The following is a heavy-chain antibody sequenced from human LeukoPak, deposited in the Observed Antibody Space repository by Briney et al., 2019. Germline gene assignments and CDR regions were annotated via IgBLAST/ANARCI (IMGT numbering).Heavy chain of an antibody. J-gene: IGHJ4*02. CDR2: INPNSGGA. V-gene: IGHV1-2*06. D-gene: IGHD4-17*01. CDR1: GYTFTGYY. CDR3: AREWSYGDYYDY. Sequence: VASLKLSCKASGYTFTGYYMHWVRQAPGQGLEWMGRINPNSGGANYAQKFQGRVTMTSDRSNSTGYMEVSRLRSDDTAIYYCAREWSYGDYYDYWGQGTLVTVSS.